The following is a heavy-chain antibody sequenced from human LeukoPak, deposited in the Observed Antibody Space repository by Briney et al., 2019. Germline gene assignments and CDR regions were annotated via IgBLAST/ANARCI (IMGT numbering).Heavy chain of an antibody. D-gene: IGHD5-12*01. J-gene: IGHJ6*02. CDR3: ARDGNSGYDLTYYYGMDV. V-gene: IGHV3-7*01. CDR1: GFTFSSYW. Sequence: GGSLRLSCAASGFTFSSYWMSWVRQAPGKGLEWVANIKQDGSEKYYVDSVKGRFTISRDNSKNTLYLQMNSLRPDDTALYYCARDGNSGYDLTYYYGMDVWGQGTTVTVSS. CDR2: IKQDGSEK.